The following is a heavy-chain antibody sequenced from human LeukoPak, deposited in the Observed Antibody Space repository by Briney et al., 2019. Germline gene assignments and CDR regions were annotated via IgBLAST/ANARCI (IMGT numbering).Heavy chain of an antibody. Sequence: GASVKVSCKTSGYTFTSYYLHWVRQAPGQGLEWMGIINPTGGSTSYAQKFQGRVTMTRDTSTSTVYMELSSLRSEDTAVYYCARALGEAVTVLDYWGQGTLVTVSS. CDR2: INPTGGST. CDR3: ARALGEAVTVLDY. J-gene: IGHJ4*02. D-gene: IGHD4-17*01. V-gene: IGHV1-46*01. CDR1: GYTFTSYY.